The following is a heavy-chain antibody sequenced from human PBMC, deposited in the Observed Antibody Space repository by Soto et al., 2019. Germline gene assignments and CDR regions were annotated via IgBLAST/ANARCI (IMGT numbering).Heavy chain of an antibody. D-gene: IGHD2-15*01. J-gene: IGHJ5*02. CDR2: ISGSGGST. CDR1: GFTFSSYA. Sequence: GGSLRLSCAASGFTFSSYAMSWVRQAPGKGLEWVSAISGSGGSTYYADSVKGRFTISRDNSKNTLYLQMNSLRAEDTAVYYCANGGLGYMLGVVAATQNGFDPWGQGTLVTAPS. V-gene: IGHV3-23*01. CDR3: ANGGLGYMLGVVAATQNGFDP.